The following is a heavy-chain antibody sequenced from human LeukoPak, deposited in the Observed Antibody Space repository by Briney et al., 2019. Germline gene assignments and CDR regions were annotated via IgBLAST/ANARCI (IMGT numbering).Heavy chain of an antibody. CDR3: AKMGSGWSPFGYFDY. J-gene: IGHJ4*02. CDR2: IYSDGTT. V-gene: IGHV3-53*01. CDR1: GFTVSSTY. Sequence: GGSLRLSCAASGFTVSSTYMSWVRQAPGKGLGWVSVIYSDGTTYYADSVKGRFTISRDNSKNTLYLQMNSLRAEDTAVYYCAKMGSGWSPFGYFDYWGQGTLVTVSS. D-gene: IGHD6-19*01.